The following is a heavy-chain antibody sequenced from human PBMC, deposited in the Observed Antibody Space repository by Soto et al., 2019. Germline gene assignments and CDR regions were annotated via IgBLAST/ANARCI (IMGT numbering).Heavy chain of an antibody. CDR2: IYYSGST. CDR3: ARLAYYYDSSGYLLGFDP. CDR1: GGSISSSSYY. Sequence: SETLSLTCTVSGGSISSSSYYWGWIRQPPGKGLEWIGSIYYSGSTYSNPSLKSRVTISVDTSKNQFSLKLSSVTAADTAVYYCARLAYYYDSSGYLLGFDPWGQGTLVTVSS. V-gene: IGHV4-39*01. J-gene: IGHJ5*02. D-gene: IGHD3-22*01.